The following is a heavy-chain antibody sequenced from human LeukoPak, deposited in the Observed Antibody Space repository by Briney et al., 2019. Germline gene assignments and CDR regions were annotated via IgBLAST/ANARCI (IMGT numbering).Heavy chain of an antibody. Sequence: SETLSLTCTVSGGSISSSDYYWDWIRQPPGKGLESIGSIYYSGSTYYNPSLQSRVTISLDTSKNQFSLKLSSVTAADTAVYYCARDEGHYYGSGSYYWYFDYWGQGTLVTVSS. CDR1: GGSISSSDYY. D-gene: IGHD3-10*01. V-gene: IGHV4-39*02. J-gene: IGHJ4*02. CDR3: ARDEGHYYGSGSYYWYFDY. CDR2: IYYSGST.